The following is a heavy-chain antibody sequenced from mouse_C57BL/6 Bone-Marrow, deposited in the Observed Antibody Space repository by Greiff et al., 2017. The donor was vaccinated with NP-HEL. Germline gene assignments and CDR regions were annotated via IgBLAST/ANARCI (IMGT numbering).Heavy chain of an antibody. D-gene: IGHD3-2*02. V-gene: IGHV7-3*01. CDR1: GFTFTDYY. CDR2: IRNKANGYTT. J-gene: IGHJ3*01. CDR3: ARHSSGDAWFAY. Sequence: EVKLVESGGGLVQPGGSLSLSCAASGFTFTDYYMSWVRQPPGKALEWLGFIRNKANGYTTEYSASVKGRFTISRDNSQSILYLQMNALRAEDSATYYCARHSSGDAWFAYWGQGTLVTVSA.